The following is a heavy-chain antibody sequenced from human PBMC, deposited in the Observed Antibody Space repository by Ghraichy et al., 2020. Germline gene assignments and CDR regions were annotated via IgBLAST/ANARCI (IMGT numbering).Heavy chain of an antibody. CDR2: INPENGDT. CDR3: TRVCGVLEGLNCDGY. V-gene: IGHV1-2*02. CDR1: GYIFTDYF. Sequence: ASVKVSCKTSGYIFTDYFLHWVRQAPGQGLEWMGWINPENGDTHFAQKFQGRITMTRDTSISTVYMGLSRLRSDDTALYYCTRVCGVLEGLNCDGYWGQGTLVTVSS. D-gene: IGHD3-3*01. J-gene: IGHJ4*02.